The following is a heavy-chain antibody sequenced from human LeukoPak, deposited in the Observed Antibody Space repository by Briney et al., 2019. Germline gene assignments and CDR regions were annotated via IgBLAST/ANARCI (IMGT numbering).Heavy chain of an antibody. D-gene: IGHD6-13*01. Sequence: GASVKVSCKASGYTFTSYAMNWVRQAPGQGLEWMGWVNTNTGNPTYAQGFTGRFVFSLDTSVSTAYLQISSLKAEDTAVYYCARGSSDSSSWMYYFDYWGQGTLVTVSS. J-gene: IGHJ4*02. CDR3: ARGSSDSSSWMYYFDY. CDR2: VNTNTGNP. CDR1: GYTFTSYA. V-gene: IGHV7-4-1*02.